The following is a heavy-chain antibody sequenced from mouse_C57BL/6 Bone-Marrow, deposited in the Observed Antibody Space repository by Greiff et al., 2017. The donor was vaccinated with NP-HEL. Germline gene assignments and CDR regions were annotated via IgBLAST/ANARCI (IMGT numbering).Heavy chain of an antibody. CDR3: ARHGDYSNYRYAMDY. J-gene: IGHJ4*01. D-gene: IGHD2-5*01. Sequence: VQLQQSGPGLVQPSQSLSITCTVSGFSLTSYGVHWVRQSPGKGLEWLGVIWSGGSTDYNAAFISRLSISKDNSKSQVFLKMNRLQADDTAIYYCARHGDYSNYRYAMDYWGQGTSVTVSS. CDR1: GFSLTSYG. V-gene: IGHV2-2*01. CDR2: IWSGGST.